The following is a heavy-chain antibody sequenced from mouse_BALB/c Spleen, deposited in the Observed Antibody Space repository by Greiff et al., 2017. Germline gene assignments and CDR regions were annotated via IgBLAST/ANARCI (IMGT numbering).Heavy chain of an antibody. Sequence: ESGPGLVKPSQSLSLTCSVTGYSITSGYYWNWIRQFPGNKLEWMGYISYDGSNNYNPSLKNRISITRDTSKNQFFLKLNSVTTEDTATYYCARNYSPWFAYWGQGTLVTVSA. J-gene: IGHJ3*01. CDR1: GYSITSGYY. CDR2: ISYDGSN. CDR3: ARNYSPWFAY. V-gene: IGHV3-6*02. D-gene: IGHD2-12*01.